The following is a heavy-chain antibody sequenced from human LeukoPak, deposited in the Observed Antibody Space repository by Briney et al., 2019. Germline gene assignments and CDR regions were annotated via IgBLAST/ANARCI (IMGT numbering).Heavy chain of an antibody. Sequence: GGSLRLSCAASGFTFSDYHMSWIRQAPGKGLEWVSYISSSSSYTNYADSVKGRFTNSRDNAKNSLYLQMNSLRAEDTAVYYCARDNDCSGGSCGGWFDPWGQGTLVTVSS. J-gene: IGHJ5*02. V-gene: IGHV3-11*05. D-gene: IGHD2-15*01. CDR1: GFTFSDYH. CDR2: ISSSSSYT. CDR3: ARDNDCSGGSCGGWFDP.